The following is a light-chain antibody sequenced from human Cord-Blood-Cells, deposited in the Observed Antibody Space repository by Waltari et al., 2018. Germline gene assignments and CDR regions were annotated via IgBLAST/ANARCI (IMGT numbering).Light chain of an antibody. CDR1: SSDVGSYNL. J-gene: IGLJ1*01. CDR2: EGS. Sequence: QSALTQPASVSGSPGQSITISCTGTSSDVGSYNLVSWYQQHPDKAPKLMIYEGSKRPSGVSNRFSGSKSGNTASLTISGLQAEDEADYYCCSYAGSSTEVFGTGTKVTVL. V-gene: IGLV2-23*01. CDR3: CSYAGSSTEV.